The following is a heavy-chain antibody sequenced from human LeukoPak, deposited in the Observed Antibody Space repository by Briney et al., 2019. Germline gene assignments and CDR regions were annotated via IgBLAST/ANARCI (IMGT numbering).Heavy chain of an antibody. V-gene: IGHV6-1*01. CDR3: ARVLLWFGELNNWFDP. J-gene: IGHJ5*02. CDR2: TYYRSKWYN. Sequence: SQTLSLTCAISGDSVSSNSAAWNWIRQSPSRGLEWLGRTYYRSKWYNDYAVSVKSRITINPDTSKNQFSLQLNSVTPEDTAEYYCARVLLWFGELNNWFDPWGQGTLVTVSS. CDR1: GDSVSSNSAA. D-gene: IGHD3-10*01.